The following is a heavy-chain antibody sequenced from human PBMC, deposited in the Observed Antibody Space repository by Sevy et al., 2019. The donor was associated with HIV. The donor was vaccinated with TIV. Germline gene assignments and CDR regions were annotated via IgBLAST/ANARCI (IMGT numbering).Heavy chain of an antibody. CDR1: GYTFTGYY. CDR3: ARDLRAIAARSCWFDP. CDR2: INPNSGGT. J-gene: IGHJ5*02. D-gene: IGHD6-6*01. Sequence: ASVKVSCKASGYTFTGYYMHWVRQAPGQGLEWMGWINPNSGGTNYAQKFQGRVTMTRDTSISTAYMELSRLRSDDTAVYYCARDLRAIAARSCWFDPWGQGTLVTVSS. V-gene: IGHV1-2*02.